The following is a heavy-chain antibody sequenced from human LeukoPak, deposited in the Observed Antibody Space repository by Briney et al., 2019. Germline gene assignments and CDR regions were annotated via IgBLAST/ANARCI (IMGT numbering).Heavy chain of an antibody. J-gene: IGHJ3*02. CDR2: ISGSGGST. V-gene: IGHV3-23*01. D-gene: IGHD2-15*01. CDR3: ARARDPYCSGGSCYPGGDDFDI. CDR1: AFTFSIYA. Sequence: GGSLRLSCAASAFTFSIYAMSWVRQAPGKGLGWVSTISGSGGSTHYADSVKGRFTISRDNPKNTPHPQNNGLRPEHTAVYYCARARDPYCSGGSCYPGGDDFDIWGQGTMVTVSS.